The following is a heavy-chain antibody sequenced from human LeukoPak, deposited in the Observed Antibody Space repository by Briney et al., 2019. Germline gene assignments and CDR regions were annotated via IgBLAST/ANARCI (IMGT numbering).Heavy chain of an antibody. J-gene: IGHJ6*04. CDR3: ARQYCSSTSCYTGYYYGMDV. V-gene: IGHV1-69*02. CDR2: IIPILGIA. D-gene: IGHD2-2*02. Sequence: GASVKVSCKASGGTFSSYTISWVRQAPGQGLEWMGRIIPILGIANYAQKFQGRVTITADKSTSTAYMELSSLRSEDTAVYYCARQYCSSTSCYTGYYYGMDVWGKGTTVTVSS. CDR1: GGTFSSYT.